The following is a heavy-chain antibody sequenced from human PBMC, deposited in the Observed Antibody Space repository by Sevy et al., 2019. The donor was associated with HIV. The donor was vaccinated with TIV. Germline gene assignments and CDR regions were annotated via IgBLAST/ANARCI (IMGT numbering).Heavy chain of an antibody. CDR3: AKVRYYGSGSYIAYYYYYGMDV. D-gene: IGHD3-10*01. J-gene: IGHJ6*02. V-gene: IGHV3-23*01. CDR1: GFTFSSYA. CDR2: ISGSGGST. Sequence: GGSQRLSCAASGFTFSSYAMSWVRQAPGKGLEWVSAISGSGGSTYYADSVKGRFTISRDNSKNTLYLQMNSLRAEDTAVYYCAKVRYYGSGSYIAYYYYYGMDVWGQGTTVTVSS.